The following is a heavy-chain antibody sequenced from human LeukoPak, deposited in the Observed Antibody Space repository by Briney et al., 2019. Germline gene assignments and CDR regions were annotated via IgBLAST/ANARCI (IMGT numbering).Heavy chain of an antibody. CDR2: INPSGGST. D-gene: IGHD3-10*01. CDR1: GGTFSSYP. Sequence: ASVRVSCKASGGTFSSYPISCVRQAPGQGLEWMGIINPSGGSTSYAQKFQGRVTMTRDMSTSTVYMELSSLRSEDTAVYYCARDYYGSRSSSFDPWGQGTLVTVSS. V-gene: IGHV1-46*01. J-gene: IGHJ5*02. CDR3: ARDYYGSRSSSFDP.